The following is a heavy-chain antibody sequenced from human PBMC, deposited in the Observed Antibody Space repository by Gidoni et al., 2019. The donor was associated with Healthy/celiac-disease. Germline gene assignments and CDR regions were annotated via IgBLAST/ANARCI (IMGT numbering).Heavy chain of an antibody. CDR2: IRSKAYGGTT. V-gene: IGHV3-49*03. J-gene: IGHJ6*02. Sequence: EVQLVESGGGLVQPGRSLRLSCTASGFTFGDYAMSWFRQAPGKGLEGVGFIRSKAYGGTTEYAASVKGRFTISRDDSKSIAYLQMNSLKTEDTAVYYCTRDSVFYGDYYYYGMDVWGQGTTVTVSS. CDR3: TRDSVFYGDYYYYGMDV. D-gene: IGHD4-17*01. CDR1: GFTFGDYA.